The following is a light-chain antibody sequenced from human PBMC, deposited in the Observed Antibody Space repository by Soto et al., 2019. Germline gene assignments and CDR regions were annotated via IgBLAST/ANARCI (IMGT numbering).Light chain of an antibody. J-gene: IGLJ3*02. CDR3: ATWDDRLTAGV. V-gene: IGLV1-40*01. CDR2: ANS. Sequence: QSVLTQPPSVSGAPGQRIAISCTGSSSNFGAGYDVHWYQQLPGTAPKLLIYANSNRPSGVPDRFSGSKSGTSASLAITGLQAEDEADYYCATWDDRLTAGVFGGGTKLTVL. CDR1: SSNFGAGYD.